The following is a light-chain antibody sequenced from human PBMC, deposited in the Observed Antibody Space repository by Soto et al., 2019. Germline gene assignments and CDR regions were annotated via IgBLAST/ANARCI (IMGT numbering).Light chain of an antibody. CDR3: QQRSNWPPVT. V-gene: IGKV3-11*01. J-gene: IGKJ4*01. CDR1: QSVSSY. CDR2: DAS. Sequence: EIVLTQSPATLSLSPGERATLSCRASQSVSSYLAWYQQKHGQAPRLLIYDASNRATGIPARFSGSGSGTDFTLIISSLETEDFAIYYCQQRSNWPPVTFGGGTKVEIK.